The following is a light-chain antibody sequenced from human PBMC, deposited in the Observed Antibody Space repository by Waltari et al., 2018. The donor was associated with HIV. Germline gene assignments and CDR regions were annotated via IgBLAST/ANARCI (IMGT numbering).Light chain of an antibody. Sequence: QTVVTQAPSFSVSPGGTVTLTCGLSSGSVPTHYYPSWYQPTPGQAPRTLIYSTNTRSSGVPDRFARSILGNKAALTITGAQAYDESDYYCVLYMGSGIWVFGGGTKLTVL. CDR2: STN. J-gene: IGLJ3*02. CDR1: SGSVPTHYY. CDR3: VLYMGSGIWV. V-gene: IGLV8-61*01.